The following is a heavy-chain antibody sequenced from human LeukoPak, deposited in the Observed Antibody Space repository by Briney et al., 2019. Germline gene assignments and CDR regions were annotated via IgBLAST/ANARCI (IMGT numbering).Heavy chain of an antibody. D-gene: IGHD3/OR15-3a*01. Sequence: ASVKVSCKASGYTFTGHYMHWVRQAPGQGLEWMGIINPSGGSTSYAQKFQGRVTMTRDTSTSTVYMELSSLRSEDTAVYYCARLRLDGDYVDYWGQGTLVTVSS. CDR2: INPSGGST. J-gene: IGHJ4*02. V-gene: IGHV1-46*01. CDR1: GYTFTGHY. CDR3: ARLRLDGDYVDY.